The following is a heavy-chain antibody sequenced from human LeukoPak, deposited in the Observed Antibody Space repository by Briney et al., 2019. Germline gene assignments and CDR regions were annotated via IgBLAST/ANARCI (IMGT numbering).Heavy chain of an antibody. Sequence: GGSLRLSCAASGFTFSSYSMNWVRQAPGKGLEWVLSISSSSSYIYYADSVKGRFTISRDNAKNSLYLQMNSLRAEDTAVYYCAGDQYSSETDYWGQGTLVTVSS. J-gene: IGHJ4*02. D-gene: IGHD5-18*01. CDR2: ISSSSSYI. CDR1: GFTFSSYS. V-gene: IGHV3-21*01. CDR3: AGDQYSSETDY.